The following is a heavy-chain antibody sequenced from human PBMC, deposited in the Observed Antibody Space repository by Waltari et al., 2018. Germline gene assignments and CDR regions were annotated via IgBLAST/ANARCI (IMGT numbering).Heavy chain of an antibody. Sequence: QVQLQESGPGLVKPSETLSLICSVSGGSLSTHFWGWIRQPPGKTLEWIGNIYSTGSTNYNPSRTSRGTISLDMSKNQFSLKLRSVSAADTAVYYCARASYGSGSSWFDPWGQGNLVTVSS. D-gene: IGHD3-10*01. V-gene: IGHV4-59*11. CDR3: ARASYGSGSSWFDP. CDR2: IYSTGST. J-gene: IGHJ5*02. CDR1: GGSLSTHF.